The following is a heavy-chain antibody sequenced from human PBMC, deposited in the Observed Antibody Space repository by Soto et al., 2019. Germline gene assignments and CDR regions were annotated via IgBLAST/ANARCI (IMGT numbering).Heavy chain of an antibody. CDR1: GFTFGDYA. J-gene: IGHJ6*02. CDR3: TSGPYCSSSSCYRGDYYYYYGLDV. CDR2: IRREAFGGTT. D-gene: IGHD2-2*02. Sequence: EVQLVESGGGLVQPGRSLRLTCTTSGFTFGDYAVSWVRQAPGKGLEWVAFIRREAFGGTTEYAASVKGRFTISRDDSKSIAYLQMNSLKTEDTAVYFCTSGPYCSSSSCYRGDYYYYYGLDVWGQGTTVTVSS. V-gene: IGHV3-49*04.